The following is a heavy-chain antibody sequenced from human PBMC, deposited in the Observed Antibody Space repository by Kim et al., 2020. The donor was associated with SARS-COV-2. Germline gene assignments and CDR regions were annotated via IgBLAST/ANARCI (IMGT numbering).Heavy chain of an antibody. J-gene: IGHJ6*03. D-gene: IGHD3-16*01. CDR3: ARGWGSYYMDV. V-gene: IGHV1-8*01. Sequence: TGYAQKFQDRVTVTRDTSTSTVYMELNNLRSDDAAVYYCARGWGSYYMDVWGKGTTVIVSS. CDR2: T.